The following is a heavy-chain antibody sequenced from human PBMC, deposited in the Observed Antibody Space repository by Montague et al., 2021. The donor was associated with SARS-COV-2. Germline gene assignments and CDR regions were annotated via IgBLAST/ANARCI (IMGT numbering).Heavy chain of an antibody. CDR1: GFTFSTYG. D-gene: IGHD2-15*01. Sequence: SLRLSCAASGFTFSTYGMHWLRQAPGKGLEWVAVISFDGRNLRYGDSVKGRFTISRDISKKSLFLQMNSLREEDSAVYYCAKAVVVNGYSHWYFDLWGRGTLVTVSS. CDR2: ISFDGRNL. V-gene: IGHV3-30*18. J-gene: IGHJ2*01. CDR3: AKAVVVNGYSHWYFDL.